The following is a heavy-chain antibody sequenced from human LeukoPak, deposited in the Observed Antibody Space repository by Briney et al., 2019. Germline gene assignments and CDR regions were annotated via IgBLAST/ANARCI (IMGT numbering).Heavy chain of an antibody. CDR1: GYSFTSYW. J-gene: IGHJ5*02. V-gene: IGHV5-51*01. Sequence: GESLKISCKGSGYSFTSYWIGWVRQMPGKGLEWMGIIYPGDSDTRYSPSFRGQVTISADKSISTAYLQWSSLKASDTATYYCARVRDIVGANNWFDPWGQGTLVTVSS. CDR3: ARVRDIVGANNWFDP. D-gene: IGHD1-26*01. CDR2: IYPGDSDT.